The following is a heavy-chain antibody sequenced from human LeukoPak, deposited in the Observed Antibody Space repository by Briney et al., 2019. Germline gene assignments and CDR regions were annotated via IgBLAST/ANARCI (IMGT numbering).Heavy chain of an antibody. CDR2: INHSGST. J-gene: IGHJ5*02. CDR3: ARLRRGWFDP. Sequence: SETLSLTCAAYGGSFSGYYWSWIRQPPGKGLEWIGEINHSGSTNYNPSLKSRVTISVDTSKNQFSLKLSSVTAADTAVYYCARLRRGWFDPWGQGTLVTVSS. CDR1: GGSFSGYY. D-gene: IGHD3-16*01. V-gene: IGHV4-34*01.